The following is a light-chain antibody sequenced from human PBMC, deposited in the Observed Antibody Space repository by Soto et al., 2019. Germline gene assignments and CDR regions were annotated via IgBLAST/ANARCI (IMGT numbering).Light chain of an antibody. CDR2: ASS. Sequence: QSALTQPASVSGSPGQSITISCTGTSSDVGGYNYVSWYQHHAGKAPRLMIYASSNRPSGVSHRFSGSRSGNTASLTISGRQAEDEADYYCSSYTSRTTLYVFGTGTKVSVL. J-gene: IGLJ1*01. CDR1: SSDVGGYNY. CDR3: SSYTSRTTLYV. V-gene: IGLV2-14*01.